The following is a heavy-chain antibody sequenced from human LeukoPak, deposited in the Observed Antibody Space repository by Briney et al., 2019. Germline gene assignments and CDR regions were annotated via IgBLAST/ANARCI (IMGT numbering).Heavy chain of an antibody. V-gene: IGHV3-7*01. CDR3: ARDRREIQVWPREYYYNYMDV. Sequence: GGSLRLSCAASGFTFSNYWMNCVRQAPGKGLEWVANIKQDGSEKYYVDSVKGRFTISRDNAKNSMYLQMTSLRAEDTAVYYCARDRREIQVWPREYYYNYMDVWGKGTTVTISS. CDR1: GFTFSNYW. CDR2: IKQDGSEK. J-gene: IGHJ6*03. D-gene: IGHD5-18*01.